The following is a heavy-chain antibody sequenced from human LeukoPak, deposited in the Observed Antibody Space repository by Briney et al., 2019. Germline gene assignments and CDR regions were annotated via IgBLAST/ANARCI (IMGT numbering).Heavy chain of an antibody. J-gene: IGHJ4*02. CDR2: ISSSNSYI. Sequence: GGSLTLSCAASGLTFSSYRVNWVRPAAGKGLEWVASISSSNSYIYYADSMKGRFTISRDNAKNSLYLQMNSLRSEDTAVYYCARETYCTSTSCPIGDHFAYWGQGTLVTVSS. V-gene: IGHV3-21*01. CDR1: GLTFSSYR. CDR3: ARETYCTSTSCPIGDHFAY. D-gene: IGHD2-2*01.